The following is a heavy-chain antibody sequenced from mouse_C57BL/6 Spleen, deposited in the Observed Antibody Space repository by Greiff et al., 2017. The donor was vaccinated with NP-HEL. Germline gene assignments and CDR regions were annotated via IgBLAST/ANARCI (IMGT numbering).Heavy chain of an antibody. Sequence: VQGVESGAELAKPGASVKLSCKASGYTFTSYWMHWVKQRPGQGLEWIGYINPSSGYTKYNQKFKDKATLTADKSSSTAYMQLSSLTYEDSAVYYCARSHLLYWYFDVWGTGTTVTVSS. J-gene: IGHJ1*03. V-gene: IGHV1-7*01. CDR3: ARSHLLYWYFDV. CDR1: GYTFTSYW. CDR2: INPSSGYT.